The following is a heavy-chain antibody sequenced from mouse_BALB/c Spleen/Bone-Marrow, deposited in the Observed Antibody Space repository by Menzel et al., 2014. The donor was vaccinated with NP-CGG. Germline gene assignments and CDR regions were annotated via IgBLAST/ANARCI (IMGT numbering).Heavy chain of an antibody. CDR1: GFDFSRYW. CDR2: INPGRSTI. Sequence: EVQGVESGGGLVQPGGSLNLSCAASGFDFSRYWMSWARQAPGKGQEWIGGINPGRSTINYTPSLKDKFIISRDNSKNTLYLQVSKVRSEDTALYYCARLGYYGYFDYWGQGTTLTVSS. D-gene: IGHD1-1*01. V-gene: IGHV4-2*02. CDR3: ARLGYYGYFDY. J-gene: IGHJ2*01.